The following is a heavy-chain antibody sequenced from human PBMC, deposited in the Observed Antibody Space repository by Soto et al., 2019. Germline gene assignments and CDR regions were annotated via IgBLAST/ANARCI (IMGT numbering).Heavy chain of an antibody. D-gene: IGHD4-4*01. CDR2: ISGSGGST. CDR1: GFTFSSYA. CDR3: AKDRQYPRDYFHY. Sequence: GGSLRLSCAASGFTFSSYAMSWVRQAPGKGLEWVSAISGSGGSTYYADSVKGRFTISRDMSRNTVFLQMDSLGVEDTAVYYCAKDRQYPRDYFHYWGQGIMVTVSS. J-gene: IGHJ4*02. V-gene: IGHV3-23*01.